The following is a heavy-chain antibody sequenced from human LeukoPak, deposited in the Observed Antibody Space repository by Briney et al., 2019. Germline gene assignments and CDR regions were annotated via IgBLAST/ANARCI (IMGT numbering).Heavy chain of an antibody. D-gene: IGHD6-13*01. V-gene: IGHV3-7*03. CDR3: AKDRGRQIAAATDY. CDR1: GFTFSDYW. Sequence: GGSLRLSCVGSGFTFSDYWMSWVRQAPGKGLEWVANIKSDESERFFLDSVKGRFTISRDNAKNSLYLQMNSLRAEDTALYYCAKDRGRQIAAATDYWGQGTLVTVSS. J-gene: IGHJ4*02. CDR2: IKSDESER.